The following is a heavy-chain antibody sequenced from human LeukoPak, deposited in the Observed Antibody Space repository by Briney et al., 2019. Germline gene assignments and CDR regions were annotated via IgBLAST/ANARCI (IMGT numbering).Heavy chain of an antibody. CDR2: ISAYNGNT. J-gene: IGHJ3*02. CDR3: ARDLGYDSSGYYHDAFDI. Sequence: ASVKVSCKASGYTFTSYGISWVRQAPGQGLEWMGWISAYNGNTNYAQKLQGRVTMTTDTSTGTAYMELRSLRSDDTAVYYCARDLGYDSSGYYHDAFDIWGQGTMVTVSS. V-gene: IGHV1-18*01. CDR1: GYTFTSYG. D-gene: IGHD3-22*01.